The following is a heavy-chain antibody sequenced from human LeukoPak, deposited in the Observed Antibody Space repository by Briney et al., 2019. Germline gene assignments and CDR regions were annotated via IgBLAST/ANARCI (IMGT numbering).Heavy chain of an antibody. J-gene: IGHJ5*02. CDR1: GGSISSYY. CDR3: ARDRRPRIVAAGPPNWFDP. CDR2: IYTSGST. Sequence: PSETLSLTCTVSGGSISSYYWSWIRQPAGKGLEWIGRIYTSGSTNYNPSLKSRVTMSVDTSKNQFSLKLSSVTAADTAVYYCARDRRPRIVAAGPPNWFDPWGQGTLVTVSS. D-gene: IGHD6-13*01. V-gene: IGHV4-4*07.